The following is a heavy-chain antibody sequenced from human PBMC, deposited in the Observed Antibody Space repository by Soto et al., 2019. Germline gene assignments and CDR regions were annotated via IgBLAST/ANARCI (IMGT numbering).Heavy chain of an antibody. D-gene: IGHD6-19*01. CDR2: VSHDGRNT. V-gene: IGHV3-30*18. Sequence: VQLVESGGGVVQPGRSLRLSCAASGFTFSAYAMHWVRQAPGKGLEWVAVVSHDGRNTHYADSVKGRFTISRDSSKNTVSLEMTSLRAEGTAVYYCAKGGRQWLVTSDFKYWGQGSLVTVSS. CDR3: AKGGRQWLVTSDFKY. CDR1: GFTFSAYA. J-gene: IGHJ4*02.